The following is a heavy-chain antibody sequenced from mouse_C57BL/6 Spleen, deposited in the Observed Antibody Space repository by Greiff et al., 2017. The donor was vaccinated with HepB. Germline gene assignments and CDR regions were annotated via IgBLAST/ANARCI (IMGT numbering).Heavy chain of an antibody. CDR1: GFNIKDYY. V-gene: IGHV14-2*01. CDR3: ALSYYGSSYGFAY. J-gene: IGHJ3*01. D-gene: IGHD1-1*01. Sequence: VQLKESGAELVKPGASVKLSCTASGFNIKDYYMHWVKQRTEQGLEWIGRIDPEDGETKYAPKFQGKATITADTSSNTAYLQLSSLTSEDNAVYYCALSYYGSSYGFAYWGQGTLVTVSA. CDR2: IDPEDGET.